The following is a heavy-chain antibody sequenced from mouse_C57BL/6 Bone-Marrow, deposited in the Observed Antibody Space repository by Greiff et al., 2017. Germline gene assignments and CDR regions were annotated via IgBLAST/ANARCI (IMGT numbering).Heavy chain of an antibody. D-gene: IGHD1-1*01. CDR1: GYTFTSYW. CDR2: IDPNSGGT. CDR3: ASITTVVAKWYFDV. V-gene: IGHV1-62-3*01. Sequence: QVQLQQSGAELVKPGASVKLSCKASGYTFTSYWMHWVKQRPGRGLEWIGRIDPNSGGTKYNEKFKSKATLTVDKPSSTAYLQLSSLTSEDTAVYYCASITTVVAKWYFDVWGTGTTLTVSS. J-gene: IGHJ1*03.